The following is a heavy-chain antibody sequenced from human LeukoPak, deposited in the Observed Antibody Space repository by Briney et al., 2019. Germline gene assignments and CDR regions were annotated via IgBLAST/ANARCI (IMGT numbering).Heavy chain of an antibody. Sequence: RAASVKVSCKASGYTFTSYGISWVRQAPGQGLEWMGWISAYNGNTNYAQNLQGRVTMTTDTSTSTAYMELRILRSDDTAVYYCARPRRTSGWYDAFDIWGQGTMVTVSS. CDR1: GYTFTSYG. CDR3: ARPRRTSGWYDAFDI. J-gene: IGHJ3*02. V-gene: IGHV1-18*01. D-gene: IGHD6-19*01. CDR2: ISAYNGNT.